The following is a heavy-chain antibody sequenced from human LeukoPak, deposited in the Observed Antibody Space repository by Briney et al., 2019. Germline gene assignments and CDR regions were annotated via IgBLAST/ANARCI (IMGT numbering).Heavy chain of an antibody. Sequence: SETLSLTCTVYGGSICSYYWSWIRQPPGKGLQWIGYIYYSGSTNYNPSLKSRVTISVDTSKNQFSLKLSSVTAADTAVYYCARGPGATDIDYWGQGTLVTVSS. CDR1: GGSICSYY. CDR3: ARGPGATDIDY. D-gene: IGHD1-26*01. J-gene: IGHJ4*02. CDR2: IYYSGST. V-gene: IGHV4-59*01.